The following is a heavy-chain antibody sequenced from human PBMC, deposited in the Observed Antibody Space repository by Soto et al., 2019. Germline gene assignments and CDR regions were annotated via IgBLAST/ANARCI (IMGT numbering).Heavy chain of an antibody. Sequence: ASVKVSCKASGYTFTSYPTHWVRQAPGQRLEWMGWVDAGNGNTKYSQKFRGRVTFTTDTSASTAYMDLSSLRSEDTAVYYCASSWIAAAAFDYWGQGTLVTVSS. CDR2: VDAGNGNT. V-gene: IGHV1-3*01. D-gene: IGHD6-13*01. CDR1: GYTFTSYP. J-gene: IGHJ4*02. CDR3: ASSWIAAAAFDY.